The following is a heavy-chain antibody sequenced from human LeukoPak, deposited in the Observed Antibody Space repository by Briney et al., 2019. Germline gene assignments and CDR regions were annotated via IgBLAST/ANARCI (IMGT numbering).Heavy chain of an antibody. CDR1: GFTFSNFW. V-gene: IGHV4-34*01. D-gene: IGHD1-26*01. Sequence: GSLRLSCAASGFTFSNFWMHWIRQPPGKGLEWIGEINHSGSTNYNPSLKSRVTISVDTSKNQFSLKLSSVTAADTAVYYCARGRGVGATPLFNWGQGTLVTVSS. CDR2: INHSGST. CDR3: ARGRGVGATPLFN. J-gene: IGHJ4*02.